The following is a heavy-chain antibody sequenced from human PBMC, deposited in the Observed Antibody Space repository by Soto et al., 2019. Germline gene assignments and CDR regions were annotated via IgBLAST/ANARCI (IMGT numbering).Heavy chain of an antibody. Sequence: VRKAPGQRLEWMGWINAGNGNTKYSQKFQGGVTITRDTSASTAYMELSSLRSEDTAVYYCARDLPPVDYWGQVTLVTVS. V-gene: IGHV1-3*01. CDR3: ARDLPPVDY. CDR2: INAGNGNT. J-gene: IGHJ4*02.